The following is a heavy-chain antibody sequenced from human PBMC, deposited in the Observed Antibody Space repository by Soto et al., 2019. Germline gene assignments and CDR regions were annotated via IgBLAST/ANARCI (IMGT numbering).Heavy chain of an antibody. CDR3: AKGAGRDGYNTA. CDR1: GDSITSSY. Sequence: QVQLQQSGPGLLKPSETLSLTCTVSGDSITSSYWSWFRQPPGKGLEYVGFIFYTGITSYNPSLKSRATIPMDTSKNQFSLNLTSVTAADTAVYYCAKGAGRDGYNTARGQGTLVTVS. D-gene: IGHD5-12*01. J-gene: IGHJ4*02. CDR2: IFYTGIT. V-gene: IGHV4-59*01.